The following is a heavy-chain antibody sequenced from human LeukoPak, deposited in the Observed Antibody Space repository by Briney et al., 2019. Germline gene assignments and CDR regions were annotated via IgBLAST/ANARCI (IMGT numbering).Heavy chain of an antibody. CDR1: GYTFTSYY. Sequence: ASVKVSCKASGYTFTSYYMHWVRQAPGQGLEWMGIINPSGGSTSYAQKFQGRVTMTRDTSISTAYMELSRLRSDDTAVYYCARLLRFLEWLSYDAFDIWGQGTMVTVSS. CDR2: INPSGGST. V-gene: IGHV1-46*01. J-gene: IGHJ3*02. CDR3: ARLLRFLEWLSYDAFDI. D-gene: IGHD3-3*01.